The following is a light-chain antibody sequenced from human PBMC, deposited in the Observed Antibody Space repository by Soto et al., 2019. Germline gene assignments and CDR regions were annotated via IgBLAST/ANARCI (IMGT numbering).Light chain of an antibody. V-gene: IGKV3-20*01. CDR1: QSVINY. CDR3: HQYGSSHS. CDR2: GVS. Sequence: ESVLTRSPGTLSLSPGERATLSCRASQSVINYLGWYQQKPGQAPRLLIYGVSSRATGIPDRFSGSGSGTDFTLTISRLEPEDFAVYYCHQYGSSHSFGQGTKVDIK. J-gene: IGKJ2*03.